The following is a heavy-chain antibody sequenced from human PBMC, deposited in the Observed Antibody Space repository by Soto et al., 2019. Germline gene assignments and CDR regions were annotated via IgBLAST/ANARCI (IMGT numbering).Heavy chain of an antibody. V-gene: IGHV5-10-1*01. J-gene: IGHJ6*02. D-gene: IGHD6-6*01. Sequence: PGESLKISCKGSGYSFTNYWISWVRQMPGKGLEWMGRIDPSDSYTNYSPSFQGHVTISADKSISTAYLQWSSLKASDTAMYYCASSSSATYYYYYGMDVWGQGTTVTVSS. CDR2: IDPSDSYT. CDR1: GYSFTNYW. CDR3: ASSSSATYYYYYGMDV.